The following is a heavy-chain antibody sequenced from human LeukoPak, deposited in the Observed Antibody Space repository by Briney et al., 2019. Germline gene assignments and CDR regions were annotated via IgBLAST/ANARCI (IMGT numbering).Heavy chain of an antibody. J-gene: IGHJ4*02. V-gene: IGHV3-23*01. CDR3: AKDLAYQLLSASEY. Sequence: PGGSLRLSCAASGFTFSSYAVSWVRQAPGKGLEWVSAISGSGGSTYYADSVKGRFTISRDNSKNTLYLQMNSLRAEDTAVYYCAKDLAYQLLSASEYWGQGTLVTVSS. CDR2: ISGSGGST. D-gene: IGHD2-2*01. CDR1: GFTFSSYA.